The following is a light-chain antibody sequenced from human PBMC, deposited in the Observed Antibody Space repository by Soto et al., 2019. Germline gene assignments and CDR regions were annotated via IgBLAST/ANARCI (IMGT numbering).Light chain of an antibody. CDR1: QSGFSNY. J-gene: IGKJ5*01. CDR3: QQYGNSPRVT. V-gene: IGKV3-20*01. CDR2: DAS. Sequence: EIVLTQSPGTLSLSPGERDTLSCRASQSGFSNYLAWYQQKPGQAPRVLIHDASTRATGIPDRFSGSGSGTDFTLTISRLEPEDYAVYYCQQYGNSPRVTFGQGTRLEIK.